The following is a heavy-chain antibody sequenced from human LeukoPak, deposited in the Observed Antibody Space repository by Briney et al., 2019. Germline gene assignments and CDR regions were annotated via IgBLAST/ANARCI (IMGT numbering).Heavy chain of an antibody. Sequence: SETLSLTCAVYGGSFSGYYWSWIRQPPGKGLEWIGEINHSGSTNYNPSLKSRVTISVDTSKNQFSLKLSSVTAADTAVYYCARSEKAVAPLRSFDYWGQGTLVTVSS. V-gene: IGHV4-34*01. D-gene: IGHD6-19*01. CDR2: INHSGST. CDR3: ARSEKAVAPLRSFDY. CDR1: GGSFSGYY. J-gene: IGHJ4*02.